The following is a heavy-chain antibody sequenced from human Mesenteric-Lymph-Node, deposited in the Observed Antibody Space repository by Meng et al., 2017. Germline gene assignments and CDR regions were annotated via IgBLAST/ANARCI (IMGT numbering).Heavy chain of an antibody. CDR1: GFTFSSYE. Sequence: GESLKISCAASGFTFSSYEMNWVRQAPGKGLEWVSYISSSGSTIYYADSVKGRFTISRDSAKNSLYLQMNGLRAEDTAVYYCARVPSPNYVSGSFHYDYWGQGTLVTVSS. CDR3: ARVPSPNYVSGSFHYDY. V-gene: IGHV3-48*03. J-gene: IGHJ4*02. CDR2: ISSSGSTI. D-gene: IGHD3-10*01.